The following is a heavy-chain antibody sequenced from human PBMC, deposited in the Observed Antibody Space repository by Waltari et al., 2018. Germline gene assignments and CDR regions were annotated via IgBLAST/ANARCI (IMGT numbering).Heavy chain of an antibody. CDR3: ARVGGYDFWSGYYPFHY. D-gene: IGHD3-3*01. Sequence: QLQLQESGPGLVKPSETLSLTCTVSGGSISSSSSYWGCIRQPHGTGLEWIGSIYYSGRTYYNPSLKSRVTISVDTSKNQFSLKLSSVTAADTAVYYCARVGGYDFWSGYYPFHYWGQGTLVTVSS. J-gene: IGHJ4*02. CDR2: IYYSGRT. V-gene: IGHV4-39*07. CDR1: GGSISSSSSY.